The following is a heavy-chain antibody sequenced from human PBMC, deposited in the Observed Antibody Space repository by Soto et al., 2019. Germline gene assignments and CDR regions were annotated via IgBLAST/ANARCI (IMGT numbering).Heavy chain of an antibody. V-gene: IGHV3-7*01. CDR1: GFTFSSYW. J-gene: IGHJ6*02. D-gene: IGHD3-9*01. CDR3: AREGGFLFRYFDWFPPNYYYAMDV. CDR2: IKQDGSEK. Sequence: GGSLRLSCAASGFTFSSYWMSWVRQAPGKGLEWVANIKQDGSEKYYVDSVKGRFTISRDNAKNSLYLQMNSLRAEDTAVYYCAREGGFLFRYFDWFPPNYYYAMDVWGQGTTVTVSS.